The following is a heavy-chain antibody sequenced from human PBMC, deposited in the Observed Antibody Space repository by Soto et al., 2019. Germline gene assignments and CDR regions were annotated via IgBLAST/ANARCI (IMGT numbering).Heavy chain of an antibody. D-gene: IGHD6-6*01. J-gene: IGHJ5*02. CDR2: ISGTGVNT. Sequence: GGSRRLSCAASGFIFGNYAITWVRQAPGKGLEWVATISGTGVNTYYADSVRGRFTISRDNSKNTVWLQMNSLRAADSSVYYCAKDSVHNLYRTSSLEDCFGPWGQGTLVTVSS. V-gene: IGHV3-23*01. CDR3: AKDSVHNLYRTSSLEDCFGP. CDR1: GFIFGNYA.